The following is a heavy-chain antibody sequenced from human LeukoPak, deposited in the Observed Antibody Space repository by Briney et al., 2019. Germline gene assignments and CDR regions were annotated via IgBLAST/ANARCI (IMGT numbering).Heavy chain of an antibody. CDR3: ARIGYSYGPQYYFDY. CDR2: IYNSGST. CDR1: GGSISSYY. Sequence: SETLSLTCTVSGGSISSYYWSWIRQPAGKGLEWIGRIYNSGSTTYNPFLKSRVTISVDTSKNQFFLTLRSVAAADTAFYYCARIGYSYGPQYYFDYWGQGTLVTVSS. V-gene: IGHV4-4*07. J-gene: IGHJ4*02. D-gene: IGHD5-18*01.